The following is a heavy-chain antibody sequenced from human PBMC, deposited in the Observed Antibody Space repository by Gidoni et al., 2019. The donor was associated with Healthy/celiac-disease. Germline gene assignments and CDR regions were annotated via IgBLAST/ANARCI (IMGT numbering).Heavy chain of an antibody. J-gene: IGHJ4*02. CDR1: GGSFSGYY. CDR3: ARFGYYDSSGYYTQFDY. V-gene: IGHV4-34*01. D-gene: IGHD3-22*01. Sequence: QVQLQQWGAGLLKPSETLSLTCAVYGGSFSGYYWSWIRQPPGKGLEWIGEINHSGSTNYNQSLKSRVTISVDTSKNQFSLKLSSVTAADTAVYYCARFGYYDSSGYYTQFDYWGQGTLVTVSS. CDR2: INHSGST.